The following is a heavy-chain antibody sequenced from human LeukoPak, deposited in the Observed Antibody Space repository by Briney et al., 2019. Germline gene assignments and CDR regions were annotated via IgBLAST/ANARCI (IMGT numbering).Heavy chain of an antibody. CDR1: GGSISSYY. CDR3: ARRRQLGSYWYFDL. Sequence: PSETLSLTCTVSGGSISSYYWSWIRQPPRKGLEWIGYIYYSGSTNYNPSLKSRVTISVDTSKNQFSLNLSSVTAADTAVYYCARRRQLGSYWYFDLWGRGTLVTVSS. V-gene: IGHV4-59*01. D-gene: IGHD6-6*01. J-gene: IGHJ2*01. CDR2: IYYSGST.